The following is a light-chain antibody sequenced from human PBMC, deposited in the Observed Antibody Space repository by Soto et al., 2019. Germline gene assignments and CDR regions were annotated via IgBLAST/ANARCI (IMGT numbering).Light chain of an antibody. CDR2: AAS. CDR1: RSFASSY. CDR3: QQYGSSPPYT. Sequence: DMVLTQSPGTLSLSPGERATLSCRASRSFASSYLGWYQQKPGQAPRLLLYAASKRATGIPDRFSGSGSGTDFTLTINRLEPADSAVYYCQQYGSSPPYTFGQGTKVEI. V-gene: IGKV3-20*01. J-gene: IGKJ2*01.